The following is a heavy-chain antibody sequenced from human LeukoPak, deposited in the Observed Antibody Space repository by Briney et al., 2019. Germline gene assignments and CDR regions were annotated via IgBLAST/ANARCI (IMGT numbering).Heavy chain of an antibody. V-gene: IGHV3-33*06. CDR3: AKVRQGYSGYPYFDY. CDR2: IWYDGSNK. D-gene: IGHD5-12*01. Sequence: GGSLRLSCAASGFTFSSYGMHWVRQAPGKGLEWVAVIWYDGSNKYYADSVKGRFTISRDNSKNTLYLQMNSLRAVDTAVYYCAKVRQGYSGYPYFDYWGQGTLVTVSS. CDR1: GFTFSSYG. J-gene: IGHJ4*02.